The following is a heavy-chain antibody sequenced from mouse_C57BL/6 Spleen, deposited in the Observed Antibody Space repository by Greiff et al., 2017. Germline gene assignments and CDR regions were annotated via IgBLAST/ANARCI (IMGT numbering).Heavy chain of an antibody. D-gene: IGHD1-1*01. CDR2: IYPGNSDT. CDR3: ITTVVATRNYFDY. V-gene: IGHV1-5*01. CDR1: GYTFTSYW. Sequence: VQLQQSGTALARPGASVKMSCKTSGYTFTSYWMHWVKQRPGQGLEWIGAIYPGNSDTSYNQKFKGKAKLTAVTSASTAYMELSSLTNEDSAVYYCITTVVATRNYFDYWGQGTTLTVSS. J-gene: IGHJ2*01.